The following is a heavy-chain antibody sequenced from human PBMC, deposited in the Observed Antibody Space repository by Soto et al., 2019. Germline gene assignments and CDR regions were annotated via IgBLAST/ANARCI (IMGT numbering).Heavy chain of an antibody. CDR3: SRGTRSNSGYEPDWYFDL. CDR1: GGSLSGYY. Sequence: SETLSLTCAVYGGSLSGYYWSWIRQPPGKGLEWIGEINHSRSTNYNPSLKSRVNISVDTSKNQFSLKLSSVTAADTAVYYCSRGTRSNSGYEPDWYFDLWGRGTLVTVSS. J-gene: IGHJ2*01. CDR2: INHSRST. D-gene: IGHD5-12*01. V-gene: IGHV4-34*01.